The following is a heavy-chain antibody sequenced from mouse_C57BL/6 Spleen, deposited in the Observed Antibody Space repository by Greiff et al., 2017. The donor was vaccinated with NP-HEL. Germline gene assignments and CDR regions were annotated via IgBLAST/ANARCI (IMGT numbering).Heavy chain of an antibody. CDR2: IHPNSGST. J-gene: IGHJ1*03. CDR1: GYTFTSYW. Sequence: QVQLQQPGAELVKPGASVKLSCKASGYTFTSYWMHWVKQRPGQGLEWIGMIHPNSGSTNYNEKFKSKATLTVDKSSSTAYMQLSSLTSEDSAVYYCARNLYYDYDGGGYFDVWGTGTTVTVSS. D-gene: IGHD2-4*01. V-gene: IGHV1-64*01. CDR3: ARNLYYDYDGGGYFDV.